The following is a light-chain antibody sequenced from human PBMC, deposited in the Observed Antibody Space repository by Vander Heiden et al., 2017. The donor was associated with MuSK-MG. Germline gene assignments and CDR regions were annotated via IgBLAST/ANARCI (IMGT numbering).Light chain of an antibody. Sequence: EIVLTQSPGTLSLSPGERATLSCRASQSVSSSYLAWYQQKPGQAPRLLIYGASSRATGIPDRFSGSGSGTDFTLTISRLEPEDFAVYYCQQYGSSPRVTFGGGTKVE. CDR1: QSVSSSY. CDR2: GAS. J-gene: IGKJ4*01. V-gene: IGKV3-20*01. CDR3: QQYGSSPRVT.